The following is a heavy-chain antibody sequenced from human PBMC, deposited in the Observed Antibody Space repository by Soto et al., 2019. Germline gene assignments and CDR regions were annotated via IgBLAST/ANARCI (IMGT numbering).Heavy chain of an antibody. CDR3: ARESEDLTSNFDY. V-gene: IGHV3-21*06. Sequence: GGSLRLSCAASGFTFTRYSMNWVRQAPGKGLEWVSSISSTTNYIYYGDSMKGRFTISRDNAKNSLYLKMNSLRAEDTAVYYCARESEDLTSNFDYWGQGTLVTVSS. CDR2: ISSTTNYI. J-gene: IGHJ4*02. CDR1: GFTFTRYS.